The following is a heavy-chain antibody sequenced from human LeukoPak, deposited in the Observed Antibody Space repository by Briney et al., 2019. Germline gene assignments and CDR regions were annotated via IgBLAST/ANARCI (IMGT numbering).Heavy chain of an antibody. D-gene: IGHD3-3*01. CDR2: INPSDGST. Sequence: GASVKVSCKASGYTFTSFDLHWVRQAPGQGLEWVGVINPSDGSTTYRQNFQGRVTMTRDMSTSTVYMELSSLRSDDTAIYYCATKYYELGTVPTKPNSLAFWAKGSLFTVSS. V-gene: IGHV1-46*01. CDR1: GYTFTSFD. J-gene: IGHJ4*02. CDR3: ATKYYELGTVPTKPNSLAF.